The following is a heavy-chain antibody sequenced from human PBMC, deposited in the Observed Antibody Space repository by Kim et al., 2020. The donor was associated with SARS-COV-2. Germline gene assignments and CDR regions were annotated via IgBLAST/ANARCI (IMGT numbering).Heavy chain of an antibody. CDR1: GYTFTSYA. J-gene: IGHJ6*02. CDR3: AREGYCSSTSCDTTQKYYYYYGMDV. CDR2: INAGNGNT. D-gene: IGHD2-2*02. Sequence: ASVKVSCKASGYTFTSYAMHWVRQAPGQRLEWMGWINAGNGNTKYSQKFQGRVTITRDTSASTAYMELSSLRSEDTAVYYCAREGYCSSTSCDTTQKYYYYYGMDVWGQGTTVTVSS. V-gene: IGHV1-3*01.